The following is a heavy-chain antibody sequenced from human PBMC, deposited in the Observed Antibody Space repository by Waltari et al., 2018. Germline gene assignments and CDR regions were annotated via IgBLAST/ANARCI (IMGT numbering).Heavy chain of an antibody. D-gene: IGHD3-22*01. CDR1: GFTFSSYS. J-gene: IGHJ4*02. Sequence: EVQLVESGGGLVKPGGSLRLSCAASGFTFSSYSMNWVRQAPGKGLEWVSSISSSSIYIYYADSVKGRFTISRDNAKNSLYLQMNSLRAEDTAVYYCARDDYDSSGYAIAYWGQGTLVTVSS. CDR2: ISSSSIYI. V-gene: IGHV3-21*01. CDR3: ARDDYDSSGYAIAY.